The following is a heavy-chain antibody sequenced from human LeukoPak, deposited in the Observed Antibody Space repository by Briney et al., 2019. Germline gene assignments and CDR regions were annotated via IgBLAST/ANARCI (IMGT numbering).Heavy chain of an antibody. V-gene: IGHV1-3*01. CDR2: INAGNGNT. CDR1: GYTFTSYA. D-gene: IGHD1-26*01. J-gene: IGHJ6*02. CDR3: ARGRSGSYSYYYDMDV. Sequence: ASVKVSCKASGYTFTSYAMHWVRQAPGQRLEWMGWINAGNGNTKYSQTFQGRVTFTRDTSASTAYMELSSLRSEDTAVYYCARGRSGSYSYYYDMDVWGQGTTVTVSS.